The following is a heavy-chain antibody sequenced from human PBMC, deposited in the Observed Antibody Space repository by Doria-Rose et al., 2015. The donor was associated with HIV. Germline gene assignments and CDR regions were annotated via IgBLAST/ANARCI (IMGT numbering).Heavy chain of an antibody. D-gene: IGHD5-12*01. Sequence: EVQLLESGGGLVQPGGSLRLSCAASGFTFSPYWMHWVRQTPGKGLVWVSRIKSDGSWKNYADSVKGRFTISRDNAKKMVFLQMNSLRVEDTAVYCCVRDGDHYDFDFWGQGTLVTVSS. CDR2: IKSDGSWK. V-gene: IGHV3-74*01. J-gene: IGHJ4*02. CDR1: GFTFSPYW. CDR3: VRDGDHYDFDF.